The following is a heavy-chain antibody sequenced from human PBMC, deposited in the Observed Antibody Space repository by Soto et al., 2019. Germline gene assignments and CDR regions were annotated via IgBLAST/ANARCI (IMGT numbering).Heavy chain of an antibody. V-gene: IGHV4-39*01. CDR3: ARQINARSYDSSGSRPNYYFDY. CDR2: IDYSGST. CDR1: GDSISTSFYY. D-gene: IGHD3-22*01. J-gene: IGHJ4*02. Sequence: QLQLQESGPGLVKPSETLSLTCIVSGDSISTSFYYWGWIRQPPGKGLEWIGSIDYSGSTYYNASLKSRVTISVDTSKNQFSLRLSSVTAADTAIYYCARQINARSYDSSGSRPNYYFDYWGQGTLVTVSS.